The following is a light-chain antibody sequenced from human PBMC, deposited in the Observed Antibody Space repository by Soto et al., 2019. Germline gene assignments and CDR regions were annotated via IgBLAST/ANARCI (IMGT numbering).Light chain of an antibody. CDR1: SGHSSYA. CDR3: QTWGTGVI. V-gene: IGLV4-69*01. CDR2: LKSDGSH. J-gene: IGLJ2*01. Sequence: QSVLTQSPSASDSLGASVKLTCTLSSGHSSYAIAWHQQQPEKGPRYLMKLKSDGSHSKGDGIPDRFSGSSSGAERYLTISSLQSEDEADYYCQTWGTGVIFGGGTKLTVL.